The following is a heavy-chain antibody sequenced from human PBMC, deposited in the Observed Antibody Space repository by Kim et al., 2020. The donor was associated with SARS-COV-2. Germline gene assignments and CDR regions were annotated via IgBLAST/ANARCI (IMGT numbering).Heavy chain of an antibody. CDR1: GGSISSSSYY. J-gene: IGHJ4*02. V-gene: IGHV4-39*01. Sequence: SETLSLTCTVSGGSISSSSYYWGWIRQPPGKGLEWIGSIYYSGSTYYNPSLKSRVTISVDTSKNQFSLKLSSVTAADTAVYYCARPSSFGFYGSGSYDYCGQGTLVTVSS. CDR2: IYYSGST. D-gene: IGHD3-10*01. CDR3: ARPSSFGFYGSGSYDY.